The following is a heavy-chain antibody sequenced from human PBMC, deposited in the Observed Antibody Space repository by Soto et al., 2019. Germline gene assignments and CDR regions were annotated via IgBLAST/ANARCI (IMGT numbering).Heavy chain of an antibody. J-gene: IGHJ4*02. V-gene: IGHV1-18*01. CDR3: TIDLFFISPSTVTTDAY. Sequence: VQLVQSGAEVKKPGASVRVSCKASGYTFTSFGLSWVRQAPGQGPEWMGWISPESDKATYAHKFQGRITMTTDTSTTTAYMELRSLRSDDTAVYYCTIDLFFISPSTVTTDAYWGQGTLVSVS. CDR1: GYTFTSFG. CDR2: ISPESDKA. D-gene: IGHD4-17*01.